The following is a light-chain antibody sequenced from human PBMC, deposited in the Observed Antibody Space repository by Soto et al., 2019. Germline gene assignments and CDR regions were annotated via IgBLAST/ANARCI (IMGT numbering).Light chain of an antibody. J-gene: IGLJ3*02. CDR2: STN. V-gene: IGLV8-61*01. Sequence: QTVVTQEPSFSVSPGGTVTLTCGLNSGSVSTSYYPSWYQQTPGQAPRTLIYSTNTRSSGVPDRFSGSILGNKAALTITGAQADDESDYYCVLYMGSDSWMFGGGTQLTVL. CDR3: VLYMGSDSWM. CDR1: SGSVSTSYY.